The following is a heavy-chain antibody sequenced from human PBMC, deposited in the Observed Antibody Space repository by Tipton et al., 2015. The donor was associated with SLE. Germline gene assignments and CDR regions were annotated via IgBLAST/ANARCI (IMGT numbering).Heavy chain of an antibody. D-gene: IGHD3-22*01. CDR3: ARDTHSSGYPHAFDI. J-gene: IGHJ3*02. CDR2: IYHSGST. V-gene: IGHV4-38-2*02. Sequence: TLSLTCAVSGYSISSGYYWGWIRQPPGKGLEWIGSIYHSGSTYYNPSLKSRVTISVDTSKNQFSLKLSSVTAADTAVYYCARDTHSSGYPHAFDIWGQGTMVTVSS. CDR1: GYSISSGYY.